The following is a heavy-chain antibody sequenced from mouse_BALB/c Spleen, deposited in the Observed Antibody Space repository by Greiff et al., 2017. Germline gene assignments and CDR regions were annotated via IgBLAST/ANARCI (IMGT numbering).Heavy chain of an antibody. CDR2: IWGDGST. Sequence: VMLVESGPGLVAPSQSLSITCTVSGFSLTGYGVNWVRQPPGKGLEWLGMIWGDGSTDYNSALKSRLSISKDNSKSQVFLKMNSLQTDDTARYYCSRDRTAEYYAMDYWGQGTSVTVSS. CDR3: SRDRTAEYYAMDY. J-gene: IGHJ4*01. CDR1: GFSLTGYG. D-gene: IGHD1-2*01. V-gene: IGHV2-6-7*01.